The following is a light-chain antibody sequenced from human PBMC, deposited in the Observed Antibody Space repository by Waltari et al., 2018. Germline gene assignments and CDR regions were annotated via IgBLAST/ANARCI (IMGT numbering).Light chain of an antibody. CDR1: QSVGRF. J-gene: IGKJ1*01. V-gene: IGKV3-20*01. Sequence: EIVLTQSPSTLSLSTGERATLPCRASQSVGRFLAWYQQKPGQAPRLLIYHASIRATGIPDRFSGSGSGTDFSLTISGLEPEDFAVYYCQKYVNLPATFGQGTKVEIK. CDR3: QKYVNLPAT. CDR2: HAS.